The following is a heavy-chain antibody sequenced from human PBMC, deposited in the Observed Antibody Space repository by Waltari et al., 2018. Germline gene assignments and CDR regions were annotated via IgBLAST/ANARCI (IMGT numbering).Heavy chain of an antibody. V-gene: IGHV4-59*08. D-gene: IGHD5-18*01. J-gene: IGHJ4*02. CDR1: GGSISSYY. CDR3: ARSDGGYRRVDY. Sequence: QVQLQESGPGLVKPSETLSLTCTVSGGSISSYYWSWIRQPPGKGLEWIGYIYYSGSTNYNPSLKSRVTISVDTSKNQFSLKLSSVTAADTAVYYCARSDGGYRRVDYWGQGTLVTVSS. CDR2: IYYSGST.